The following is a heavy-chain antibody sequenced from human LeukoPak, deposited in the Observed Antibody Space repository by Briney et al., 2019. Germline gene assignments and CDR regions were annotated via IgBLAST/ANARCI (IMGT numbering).Heavy chain of an antibody. V-gene: IGHV4-59*11. CDR2: ISYIGST. J-gene: IGHJ3*01. D-gene: IGHD3-22*01. CDR3: ASDSISMNAFDA. Sequence: PSETLSLTCTVSGGSFTTHYWSWIRQPPGKGLEWIGYISYIGSTNYNPSLKSRVTISIDTSKNEVSLMLTSVTAADTAVYYCASDSISMNAFDAWGQGTMVTVSS. CDR1: GGSFTTHY.